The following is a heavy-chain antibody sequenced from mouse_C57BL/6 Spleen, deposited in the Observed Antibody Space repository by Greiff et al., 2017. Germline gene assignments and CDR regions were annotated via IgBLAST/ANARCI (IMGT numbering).Heavy chain of an antibody. CDR2: ISSGGSYT. V-gene: IGHV5-6*02. D-gene: IGHD2-10*02. J-gene: IGHJ2*01. Sequence: DVKLVESGGDLVKPGGSLKLSCAASGFTFSSYGMSWVRQTPDKRLEWVATISSGGSYTYYPDSVKGRFTISRDNAKNTLYLQMSSLKSEDTAMYYGASGSYGNYDYWGQGTTLTVSS. CDR3: ASGSYGNYDY. CDR1: GFTFSSYG.